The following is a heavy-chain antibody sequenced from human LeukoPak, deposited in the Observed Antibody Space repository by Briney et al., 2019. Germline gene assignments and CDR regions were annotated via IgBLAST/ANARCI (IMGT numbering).Heavy chain of an antibody. Sequence: PSETLSLTCTVSGGSISSYYWSWIRQSPGKGLEWIGYIYYRGSTSYSPSLKSRVTISVDTSKNQFSLKLRTVTAADTAVYYCAIFPLNYAEYYFDYWGQGILVTVSS. CDR3: AIFPLNYAEYYFDY. J-gene: IGHJ4*02. CDR2: IYYRGST. V-gene: IGHV4-59*08. D-gene: IGHD2-2*01. CDR1: GGSISSYY.